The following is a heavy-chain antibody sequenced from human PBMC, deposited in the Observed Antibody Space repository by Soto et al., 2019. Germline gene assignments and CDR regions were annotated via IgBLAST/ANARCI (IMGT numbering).Heavy chain of an antibody. CDR2: ISYDGSNK. J-gene: IGHJ4*02. V-gene: IGHV3-30-3*01. Sequence: GGSLRLSCAASGFTFSSYAMHWVRQAPGKGLEWVAVISYDGSNKYYADSVKGRFTISRDNSKNTPYLQMNSLRAEDTAVYYCARDRSSGWHRGSFDYWGQGTLVTVSS. CDR3: ARDRSSGWHRGSFDY. CDR1: GFTFSSYA. D-gene: IGHD6-19*01.